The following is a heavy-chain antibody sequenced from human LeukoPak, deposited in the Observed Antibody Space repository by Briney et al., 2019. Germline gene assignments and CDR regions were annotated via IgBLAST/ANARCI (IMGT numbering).Heavy chain of an antibody. CDR3: AGGGRGTTAFDI. J-gene: IGHJ3*02. CDR2: ISSSSSYI. Sequence: KPGGSLRLSCAASGFTFSSYSMNWVRQAPGKGLEWVSSISSSSSYIYYADSVKGRFTISRDNAKNSLYLQMNSLRAEDPAVYYCAGGGRGTTAFDIWGQGTMVTVSS. D-gene: IGHD4-17*01. V-gene: IGHV3-21*01. CDR1: GFTFSSYS.